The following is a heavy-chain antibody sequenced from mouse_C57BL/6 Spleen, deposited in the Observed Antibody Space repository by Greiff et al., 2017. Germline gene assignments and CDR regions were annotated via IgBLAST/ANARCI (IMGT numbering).Heavy chain of an antibody. J-gene: IGHJ4*01. CDR3: ANDHYYAMDY. V-gene: IGHV1-82*01. CDR1: GYAFSSSW. Sequence: VQLQQSGPELVKPGASVKISCKASGYAFSSSWMNWVKQRPGKGLEWIGRIYPGDGDTNYNGKFKGKATLTADKSSSTAYMQLSSLTSEDSAVYYCANDHYYAMDYWGQGTSVTVST. CDR2: IYPGDGDT.